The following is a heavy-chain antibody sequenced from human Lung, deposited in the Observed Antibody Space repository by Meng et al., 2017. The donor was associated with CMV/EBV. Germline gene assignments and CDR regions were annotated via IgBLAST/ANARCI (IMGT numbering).Heavy chain of an antibody. D-gene: IGHD1-26*01. Sequence: XTLSSXFSVPGVSVSNDDYHWSWIRQSPGKGLEWIGQLYSTGTDTFNPSLMSRVTISKDTSKNRFSLTLTSVTAADTAVYFCVAYRVGVGGRGYWGQGTMVTVSS. CDR2: LYSTGTD. CDR3: VAYRVGVGGRGY. V-gene: IGHV4-61*08. CDR1: GVSVSNDDYH. J-gene: IGHJ4*02.